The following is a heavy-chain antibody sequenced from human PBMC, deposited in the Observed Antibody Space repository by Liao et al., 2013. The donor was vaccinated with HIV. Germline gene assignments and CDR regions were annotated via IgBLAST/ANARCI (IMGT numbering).Heavy chain of an antibody. Sequence: QVQLQESGPGLVKPSETLSLTCNVSGDSIGGYHWSWIRQPAGKGLEWIGRIYTSGSTKYNRSLKSRVTMSIDTSKNQVSLKLSSVTAADTAVYYCARDREMWLPTYSFDYWGQGTLVTVSS. J-gene: IGHJ4*02. V-gene: IGHV4-4*07. CDR1: GDSIGGYH. CDR2: IYTSGST. D-gene: IGHD6-19*01. CDR3: ARDREMWLPTYSFDY.